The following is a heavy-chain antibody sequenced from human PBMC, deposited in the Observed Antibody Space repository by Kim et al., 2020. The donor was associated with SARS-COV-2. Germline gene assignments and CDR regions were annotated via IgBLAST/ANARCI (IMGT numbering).Heavy chain of an antibody. D-gene: IGHD6-19*01. CDR2: IYPGDSDT. Sequence: GESLKISCKGSVYSFTSYWIGWVRQMPGKGLEWMGIIYPGDSDTRYSPSFQGHVTISADKSISTAYLQWSSLKASDTAMYYCAIREPTHTKYSSGWYSFYYYGMDVWGQGTTVTVSS. J-gene: IGHJ6*02. CDR1: VYSFTSYW. V-gene: IGHV5-51*01. CDR3: AIREPTHTKYSSGWYSFYYYGMDV.